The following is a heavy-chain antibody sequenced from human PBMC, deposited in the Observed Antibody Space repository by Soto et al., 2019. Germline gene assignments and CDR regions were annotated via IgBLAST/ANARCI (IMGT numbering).Heavy chain of an antibody. J-gene: IGHJ5*02. CDR2: IHSSGST. CDR3: ARDQGVAAAGITWFDP. Sequence: SETLSLTCTVSGASMNSYHWSWIRQPAGKGLEWIGHIHSSGSTNYNPSLKSRVTMSVDTSKNQFSLGLMSLTAADTAVYYCARDQGVAAAGITWFDPWGQGSLVTVS. D-gene: IGHD6-13*01. CDR1: GASMNSYH. V-gene: IGHV4-4*07.